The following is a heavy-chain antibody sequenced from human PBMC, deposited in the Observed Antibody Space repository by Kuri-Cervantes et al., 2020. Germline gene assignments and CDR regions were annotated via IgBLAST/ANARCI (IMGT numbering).Heavy chain of an antibody. CDR1: GHTFRNYF. CDR3: ATGVVAATPGFVY. CDR2: INPRGGSI. Sequence: ASVKVSCKASGHTFRNYFMHWVRQAPGQGLEWMEIINPRGGSITYAQKFQGRVIMTEDTSTDTAYMELSSLRSEDTAVYYCATGVVAATPGFVYWGQGTLVTVSS. V-gene: IGHV1-46*01. D-gene: IGHD2-15*01. J-gene: IGHJ4*02.